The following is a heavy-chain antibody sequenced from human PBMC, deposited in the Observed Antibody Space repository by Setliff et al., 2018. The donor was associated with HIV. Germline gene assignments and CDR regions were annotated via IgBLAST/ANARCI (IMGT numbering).Heavy chain of an antibody. V-gene: IGHV4-39*01. D-gene: IGHD2-2*01. CDR1: GGSISSSSYY. Sequence: SETLSLTCTVSGGSISSSSYYWGWIRQPPGKGLEWIGSIYYSGSTYYNPSLKSRVTISVDTSKNQFSLKLSSVTAADTAVYYCASPGRRRGYCSSTSCCDEGLYNYYYMDVWGKGTTVTVSS. CDR2: IYYSGST. CDR3: ASPGRRRGYCSSTSCCDEGLYNYYYMDV. J-gene: IGHJ6*03.